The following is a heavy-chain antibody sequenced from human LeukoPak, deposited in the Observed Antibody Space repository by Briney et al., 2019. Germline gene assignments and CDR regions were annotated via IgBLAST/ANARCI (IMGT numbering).Heavy chain of an antibody. D-gene: IGHD6-19*01. CDR1: GASVSSGDYY. CDR2: IYYSGST. CDR3: ARRRGITSGFQGYYFDY. Sequence: PSETLSLTCTVSGASVSSGDYYWSWIRQLPGKGLEWIGYIYYSGSTYYNPSLKSRLTISVDTSKNQFSLKLSSVTAADTAVYYCARRRGITSGFQGYYFDYWGQGTLVTVSS. V-gene: IGHV4-31*03. J-gene: IGHJ4*02.